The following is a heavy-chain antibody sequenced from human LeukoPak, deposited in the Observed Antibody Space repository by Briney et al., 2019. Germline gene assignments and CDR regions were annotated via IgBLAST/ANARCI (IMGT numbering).Heavy chain of an antibody. V-gene: IGHV3-48*03. CDR3: ARTYKSGYYYYYYYMDV. CDR2: ISSSGSTI. D-gene: IGHD3-3*01. J-gene: IGHJ6*03. CDR1: GFTFSSYE. Sequence: GGSLRLSCAASGFTFSSYEMNWVRQAPGKGLEWVSYISSSGSTIYYADSVKGRFTISRDNAKNSLYLQMNSLRAEDTAVYYCARTYKSGYYYYYYYMDVWGKGTTVTISS.